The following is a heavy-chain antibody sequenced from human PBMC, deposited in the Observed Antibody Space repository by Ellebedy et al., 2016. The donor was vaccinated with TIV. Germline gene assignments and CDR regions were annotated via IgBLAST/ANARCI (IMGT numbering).Heavy chain of an antibody. D-gene: IGHD3-10*01. J-gene: IGHJ4*02. CDR1: GDSVSGNDVA. CDR2: AYYRSRWYI. V-gene: IGHV6-1*01. CDR3: ARDFTTVRGVMNPFDY. Sequence: SETLSLXXALSGDSVSGNDVAWSWIRQSPSRGLEWLGRAYYRSRWYIYYAESVRSRITINPDTSKNQLSLQLNSVTPEDTAVYYCARDFTTVRGVMNPFDYWGQGTLVTVSS.